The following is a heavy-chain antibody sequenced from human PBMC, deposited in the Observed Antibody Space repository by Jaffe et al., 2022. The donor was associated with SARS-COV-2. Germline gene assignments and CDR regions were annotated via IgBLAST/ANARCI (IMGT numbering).Heavy chain of an antibody. D-gene: IGHD3-3*02. CDR3: AKDRGVASFLGYFDL. CDR1: GFTFDDYA. J-gene: IGHJ2*01. Sequence: EVQLVESGGGLVQPGRSLRLSCAASGFTFDDYAMHWVRQAPGKGLEWVSGISWNSGSIGYADSVKGRFTISRDNAKNSLYLQMNSLRAEDTALYYCAKDRGVASFLGYFDLWGRGTLVTVSS. V-gene: IGHV3-9*01. CDR2: ISWNSGSI.